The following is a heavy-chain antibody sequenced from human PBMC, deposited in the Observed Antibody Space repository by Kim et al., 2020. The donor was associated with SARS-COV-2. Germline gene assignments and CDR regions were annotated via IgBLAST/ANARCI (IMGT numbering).Heavy chain of an antibody. J-gene: IGHJ6*01. D-gene: IGHD3-3*01. CDR3: AGKILGVDPSDYYGMDV. CDR1: GGSISSYY. Sequence: SETLSLTCTVSGGSISSYYLSWIRHPPGKGLEWIGYIYYSGSTNYNPSLKSRVTISVNTSKNQSSLKLSPVTAADTPVYYFAGKILGVDPSDYYGMDVWGQVTTVTVSS. CDR2: IYYSGST. V-gene: IGHV4-59*08.